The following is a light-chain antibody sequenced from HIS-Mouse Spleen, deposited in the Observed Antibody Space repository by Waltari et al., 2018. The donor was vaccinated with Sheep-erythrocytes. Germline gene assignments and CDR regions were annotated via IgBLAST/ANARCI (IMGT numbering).Light chain of an antibody. V-gene: IGKV3-11*01. CDR3: QQRSNWYT. Sequence: EIVLTQSPATLSLSPGERATPSCRPSKSVSSNLAGYQQKPGQPPRLLIYDASNRATGIPARFSGSGSGTDFTLTISSLEPEDFAVYYCQQRSNWYTFGQGTKLEIK. CDR2: DAS. J-gene: IGKJ2*01. CDR1: KSVSSN.